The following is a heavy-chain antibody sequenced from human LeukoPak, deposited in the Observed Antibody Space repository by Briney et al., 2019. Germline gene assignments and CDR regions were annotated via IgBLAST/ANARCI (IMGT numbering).Heavy chain of an antibody. CDR2: ISAYNGNT. J-gene: IGHJ6*03. Sequence: ASVKVSCKASGYTFTSYGISWVRQAPGQGLEWMGWISAYNGNTNYAQKLQGRVTMTTDTSTSTAYMELRSLRSDDTAVYYCAREATMVRGVIIKYYYYYMDVWDKGTTVTVSS. CDR3: AREATMVRGVIIKYYYYYMDV. D-gene: IGHD3-10*01. V-gene: IGHV1-18*01. CDR1: GYTFTSYG.